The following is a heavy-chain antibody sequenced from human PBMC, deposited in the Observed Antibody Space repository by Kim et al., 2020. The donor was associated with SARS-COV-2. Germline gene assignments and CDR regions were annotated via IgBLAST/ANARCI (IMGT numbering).Heavy chain of an antibody. D-gene: IGHD3-3*01. Sequence: SVKGRFTISRDNSKNTLYLQMNSLRAEDTAVYYCARSYDFWSGRAQGFDYWGQGTLVTVSS. V-gene: IGHV3-30*07. J-gene: IGHJ4*02. CDR3: ARSYDFWSGRAQGFDY.